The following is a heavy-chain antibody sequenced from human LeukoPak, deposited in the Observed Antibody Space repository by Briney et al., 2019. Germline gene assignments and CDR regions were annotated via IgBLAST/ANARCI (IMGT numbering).Heavy chain of an antibody. J-gene: IGHJ3*02. CDR2: INSKSGGT. D-gene: IGHD3-22*01. CDR3: ARGGDYYDSSGYYDDAFDI. CDR1: GYTFIGYY. Sequence: ASVKVSCKASGYTFIGYYVHWVRHAPGQGLWWMGWINSKSGGTNYAQKFQGRVAMTRDTSISTAYMELSRLRSGDTAVYYCARGGDYYDSSGYYDDAFDIWGQGTMVTVSS. V-gene: IGHV1-2*02.